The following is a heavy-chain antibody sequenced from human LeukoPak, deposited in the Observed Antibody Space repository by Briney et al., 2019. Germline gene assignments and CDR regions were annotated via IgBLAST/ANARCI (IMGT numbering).Heavy chain of an antibody. V-gene: IGHV3-23*01. CDR1: GFTFSNAW. CDR2: ISGSGGST. D-gene: IGHD3-3*01. CDR3: AKEDDFWSGYYFDY. J-gene: IGHJ4*02. Sequence: GGSLRLSCAASGFTFSNAWMSWVRQAPGKGLEWVSGISGSGGSTYYAESVKGRFTISRDNSKNTLYLQMNTLRAEDTAVYYCAKEDDFWSGYYFDYWGQGTLVTVSS.